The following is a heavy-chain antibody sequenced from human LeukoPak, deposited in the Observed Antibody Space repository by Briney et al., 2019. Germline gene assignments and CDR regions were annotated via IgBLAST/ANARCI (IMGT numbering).Heavy chain of an antibody. D-gene: IGHD3-16*02. CDR2: IYVTGT. V-gene: IGHV4-59*08. J-gene: IGHJ6*03. CDR1: GGSIGTYY. Sequence: SETLSLTCTVSGGSIGTYYWSWIRQSPGKGLEWIGYIYVTGTRYNPYLQSRVTISVDRSRNQFLLKMSSVTAADTAVYYCARHIGGGIEDMDVWGKGTKVIVSS. CDR3: ARHIGGGIEDMDV.